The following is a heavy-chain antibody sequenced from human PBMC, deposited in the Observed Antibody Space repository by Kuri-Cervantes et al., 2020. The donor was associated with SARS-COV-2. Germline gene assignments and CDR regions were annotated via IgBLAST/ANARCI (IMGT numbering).Heavy chain of an antibody. J-gene: IGHJ4*02. CDR1: GFTFSSYA. CDR3: AKDKFMYYDSSGYYDY. Sequence: GESLKISCAASGFTFSSYAMSWVRQAPGKGLEWVSAISGSGGSTYYADSVKGRFTISRDNSKNTLYLRMNSLRAEDTAVYYCAKDKFMYYDSSGYYDYWGQGTLVTVSS. D-gene: IGHD3-22*01. CDR2: ISGSGGST. V-gene: IGHV3-23*01.